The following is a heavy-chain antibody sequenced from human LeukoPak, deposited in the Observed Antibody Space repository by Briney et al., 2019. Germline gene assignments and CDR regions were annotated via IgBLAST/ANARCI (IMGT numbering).Heavy chain of an antibody. J-gene: IGHJ4*02. CDR1: GLTFGDYA. D-gene: IGHD3-22*01. V-gene: IGHV3-49*04. CDR2: ISSKAYGGTA. CDR3: TRDTYYYDSSGKKNDY. Sequence: GGSLRLSCTASGLTFGDYAMSWVRQAPGKGLGWVGCISSKAYGGTAEYAASVKGRFTISRDDSKSIAYLQMNSLKTEDTAVYYCTRDTYYYDSSGKKNDYWGQGTLVTVSS.